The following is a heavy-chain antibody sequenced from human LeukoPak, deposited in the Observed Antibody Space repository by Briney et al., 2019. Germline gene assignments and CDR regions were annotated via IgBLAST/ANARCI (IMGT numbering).Heavy chain of an antibody. CDR1: GFTFSSYA. J-gene: IGHJ4*02. CDR3: ARAIVDTNTFRFDY. CDR2: ISGSGGST. Sequence: GGSLRLSCAASGFTFSSYAMSWVRQAPGKGLEWVSAISGSGGSTYYADSVKGRFTISRDNSKNTLYLQMNSLRAEDTALYYCARAIVDTNTFRFDYWGQGTLVIVSS. V-gene: IGHV3-23*01. D-gene: IGHD5-18*01.